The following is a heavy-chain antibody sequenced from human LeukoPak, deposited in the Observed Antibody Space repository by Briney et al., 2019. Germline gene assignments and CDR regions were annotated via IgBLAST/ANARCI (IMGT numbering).Heavy chain of an antibody. CDR1: GGSFSGYY. Sequence: PSETLSLTCAVYGGSFSGYYWSWIRQPPGKGLEWIGEINHSGSTNYNPSLKSRVTISVDTSKNQFSLKLSSVTAADTAVYYCARVGVVVPAAGTTRYYYYMDVWGKGTTVTVSS. CDR2: INHSGST. CDR3: ARVGVVVPAAGTTRYYYYMDV. D-gene: IGHD2-2*01. J-gene: IGHJ6*03. V-gene: IGHV4-34*01.